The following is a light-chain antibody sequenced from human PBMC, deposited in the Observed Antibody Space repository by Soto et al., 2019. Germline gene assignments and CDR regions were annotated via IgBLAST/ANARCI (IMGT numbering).Light chain of an antibody. CDR1: SSDVGGYNY. CDR2: EVS. V-gene: IGLV2-14*01. Sequence: QSVLTQPASVSGSPGQSITISCTGTSSDVGGYNYVSWYQQHPGKAPKLMIYEVSNRPSGVSNRFSGSKSGNTASLTISGLQAEDEADYYCSSYTSSSTLGLWVFGGGTKLTVL. J-gene: IGLJ3*02. CDR3: SSYTSSSTLGLWV.